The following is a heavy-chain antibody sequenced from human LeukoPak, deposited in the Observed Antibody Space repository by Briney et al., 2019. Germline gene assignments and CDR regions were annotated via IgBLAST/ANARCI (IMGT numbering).Heavy chain of an antibody. V-gene: IGHV3-7*05. Sequence: GGSLRLSCAASGFTFSSHWMSWVRQGLGKGLECVSNIKQDGCEKYYVDSVTGRFTISRDNDKNSMYLQLNSLRAEDTAVYYCARSNREFASGTGDFWGQGTLVTVSS. CDR1: GFTFSSHW. D-gene: IGHD3-10*01. CDR2: IKQDGCEK. CDR3: ARSNREFASGTGDF. J-gene: IGHJ4*02.